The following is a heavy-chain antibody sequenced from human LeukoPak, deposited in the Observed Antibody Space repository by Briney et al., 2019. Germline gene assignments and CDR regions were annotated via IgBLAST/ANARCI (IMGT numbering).Heavy chain of an antibody. CDR2: IIPIFGTA. J-gene: IGHJ4*02. V-gene: IGHV1-69*13. CDR1: GGTFTSYA. Sequence: SVKVSCKASGGTFTSYAISWVRQAPGQGLEWMGGIIPIFGTANYAQKFQGRVTITADESTSTAYMELSSLRSEDTAVYYCARGVSSGWRGTPDPCFGYWGQGTLVTVSS. CDR3: ARGVSSGWRGTPDPCFGY. D-gene: IGHD6-19*01.